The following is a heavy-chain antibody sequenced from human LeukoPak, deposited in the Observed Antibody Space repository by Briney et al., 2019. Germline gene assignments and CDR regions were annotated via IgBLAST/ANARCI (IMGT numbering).Heavy chain of an antibody. V-gene: IGHV3-53*01. J-gene: IGHJ4*02. Sequence: GGSLRLSCAASGFTVSSNYMGWVRQAPGKGQEWVSVIYSGGNTYYADSVKGRFTISRDNSRNTMDLQMNSLRAEDTAVYYCARCDSSSWYGIDYWGQGTLVTVSS. CDR3: ARCDSSSWYGIDY. CDR2: IYSGGNT. D-gene: IGHD6-13*01. CDR1: GFTVSSNY.